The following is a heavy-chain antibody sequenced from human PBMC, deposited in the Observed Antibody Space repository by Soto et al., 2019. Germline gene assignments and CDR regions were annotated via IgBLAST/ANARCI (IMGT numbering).Heavy chain of an antibody. V-gene: IGHV4-39*01. J-gene: IGHJ5*02. D-gene: IGHD2-15*01. CDR2: LYYSGST. CDR3: ARHGQYCSGGSCYSGLYNWFDP. Sequence: QLQLQESGPGLVKPSETLSLTCTVSGGSISSSSYYWGWIRQPPGKGLEWSGSLYYSGSTYYNPALKSRVTISVDTSKNQLSLKLSSVTAADTAVYYCARHGQYCSGGSCYSGLYNWFDPWGQGTLVTVSS. CDR1: GGSISSSSYY.